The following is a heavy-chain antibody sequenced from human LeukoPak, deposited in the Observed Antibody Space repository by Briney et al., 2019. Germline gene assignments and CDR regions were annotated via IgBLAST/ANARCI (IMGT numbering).Heavy chain of an antibody. Sequence: ASVKVSRKASGYTFTSYYMHWVRQAPGQGLEGMGIINPSGGSTSYAQKFQGRVTMTRDTSTSKVYMELSSLRSEDTAVYYCARTTGSYSSSFDYWGQGTLVTVSS. V-gene: IGHV1-46*01. CDR3: ARTTGSYSSSFDY. CDR1: GYTFTSYY. CDR2: INPSGGST. J-gene: IGHJ4*02. D-gene: IGHD1-26*01.